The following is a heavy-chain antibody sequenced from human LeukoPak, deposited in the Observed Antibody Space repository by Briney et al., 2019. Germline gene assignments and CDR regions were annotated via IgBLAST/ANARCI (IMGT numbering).Heavy chain of an antibody. D-gene: IGHD2-21*02. Sequence: GGSLRLSCAASGFTFSDYYMTWIRQAPGKGLEWVSYITSSGSNTYYAVSMKGRFTISRDNAKNSLYLQVNSLRAEDTAVYYCARAHHDSLDYWGQGTLVTVSS. J-gene: IGHJ4*02. CDR3: ARAHHDSLDY. CDR2: ITSSGSNT. CDR1: GFTFSDYY. V-gene: IGHV3-11*01.